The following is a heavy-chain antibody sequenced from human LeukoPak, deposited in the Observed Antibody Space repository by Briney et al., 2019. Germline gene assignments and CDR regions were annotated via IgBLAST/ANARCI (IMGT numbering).Heavy chain of an antibody. D-gene: IGHD3-22*01. Sequence: TGGSLRLSCAASGFTFITYGMHWVRQAPGKGLEWVALIWYVGSYKYYADSVKGRFTISRDNSKNTLYLQMNSLRAEDTAVYYCAREYYDSSDYPRQHYFDYWGQGTLVTVSS. CDR2: IWYVGSYK. J-gene: IGHJ4*02. CDR3: AREYYDSSDYPRQHYFDY. CDR1: GFTFITYG. V-gene: IGHV3-33*01.